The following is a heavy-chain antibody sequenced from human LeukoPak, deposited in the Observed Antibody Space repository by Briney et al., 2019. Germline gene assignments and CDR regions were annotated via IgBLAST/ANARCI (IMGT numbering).Heavy chain of an antibody. CDR3: LRYGAYRTAWYYCVS. Sequence: QSGGSLRLSCAASGFTFSNYGMHWVRQAPGKGLEWVAIIWYDGSNKYYADSVKGRFTISRDNSKNTLYLQMNSLRGGVTAIYYDLRYGAYRTAWYYCVSWGQGGLVTVSS. CDR2: IWYDGSNK. D-gene: IGHD3-10*02. CDR1: GFTFSNYG. V-gene: IGHV3-33*01. J-gene: IGHJ4*02.